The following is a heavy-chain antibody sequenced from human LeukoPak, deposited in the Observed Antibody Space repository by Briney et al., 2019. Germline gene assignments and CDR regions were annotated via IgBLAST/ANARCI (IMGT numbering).Heavy chain of an antibody. D-gene: IGHD5-18*01. J-gene: IGHJ4*02. Sequence: ASVKVSCKASGYTFTDYFMNWVRQAPGQGLEWMGWINPNSGGTNYAQKFQGRVTMTRDTSISTAYMELSRLRSDDTAVYYCARGGDIVATKNGVDTAMGNWDYWGQGTLVTVSS. V-gene: IGHV1-2*02. CDR1: GYTFTDYF. CDR3: ARGGDIVATKNGVDTAMGNWDY. CDR2: INPNSGGT.